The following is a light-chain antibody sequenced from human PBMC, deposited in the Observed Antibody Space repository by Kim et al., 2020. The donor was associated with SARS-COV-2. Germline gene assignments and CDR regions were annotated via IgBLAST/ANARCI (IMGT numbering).Light chain of an antibody. CDR2: EGN. CDR3: CSYAATNTLI. Sequence: GQSITISWSGTRNDVRNYKFVSWYQQYRGKFPTFIIYEGNKRPSGVSDRFSASKSANTASLTISGLQAEDEADYYCCSYAATNTLIFGGGTQLTVL. CDR1: RNDVRNYKF. J-gene: IGLJ2*01. V-gene: IGLV2-23*01.